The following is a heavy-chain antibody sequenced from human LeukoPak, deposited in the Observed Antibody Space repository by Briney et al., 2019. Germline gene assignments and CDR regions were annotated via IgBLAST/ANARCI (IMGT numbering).Heavy chain of an antibody. CDR2: IKTYTGNT. Sequence: GASVKVSCKASGYTFTHYAIAWVRQAPGQGLEWLGWIKTYTGNTNYTQKLQGRVTMTTDTSTSTAYMELTGLRPDDTAVYYCARDPSGRGFTYGNGYYYYMDVWGKGTTITVSS. CDR1: GYTFTHYA. D-gene: IGHD5-18*01. J-gene: IGHJ6*03. V-gene: IGHV1-18*01. CDR3: ARDPSGRGFTYGNGYYYYMDV.